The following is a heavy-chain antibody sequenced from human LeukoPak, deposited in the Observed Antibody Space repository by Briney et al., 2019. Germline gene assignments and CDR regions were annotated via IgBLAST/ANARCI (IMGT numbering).Heavy chain of an antibody. CDR3: AREPGYDFWSGYYPS. CDR2: IIPIFGTA. J-gene: IGHJ4*02. CDR1: GGTFSSYA. D-gene: IGHD3-3*01. V-gene: IGHV1-69*05. Sequence: GASVKVSCKASGGTFSSYAISWVRQAPGQGLEWMGGIIPIFGTANYAQKFQSRVTITTDESTSTAYMELSSLRSEDTAVYYCAREPGYDFWSGYYPSWGQGTLVTVSS.